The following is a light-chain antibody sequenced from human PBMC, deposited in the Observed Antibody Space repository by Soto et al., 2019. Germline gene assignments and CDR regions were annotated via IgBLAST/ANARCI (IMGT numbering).Light chain of an antibody. V-gene: IGKV3-15*01. J-gene: IGKJ5*01. CDR1: LSVSSN. CDR3: QQYKNWPLT. Sequence: EIVMTQSPATLSVSPGETATLSCRASLSVSSNLAWYQHKPGQAPRLLIYGASTRATGLPVRFSGSGSGTEFTLTISSLQSEDFAVYYCQQYKNWPLTFGQGTRLEIK. CDR2: GAS.